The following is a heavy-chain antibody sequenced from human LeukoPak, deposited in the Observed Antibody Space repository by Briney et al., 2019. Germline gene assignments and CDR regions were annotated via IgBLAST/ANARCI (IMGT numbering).Heavy chain of an antibody. Sequence: GGSLRLSCAASGFTFSSHWMHWVRQAPGKGLVWVSRINSDGSSISYADSVKGRFTISRDNAKNTLYLQMNSLRAEDTAVYYCARGHSSSWYYFDYWGQGTLVTVSS. V-gene: IGHV3-74*01. J-gene: IGHJ4*02. CDR1: GFTFSSHW. CDR3: ARGHSSSWYYFDY. D-gene: IGHD6-13*01. CDR2: INSDGSSI.